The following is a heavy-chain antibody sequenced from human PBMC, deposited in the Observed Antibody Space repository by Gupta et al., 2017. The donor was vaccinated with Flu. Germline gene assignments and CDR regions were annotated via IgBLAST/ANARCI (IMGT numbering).Heavy chain of an antibody. Sequence: QVQLQQWGAGLLKPSETLSLTCAVYGGSFSGYYWSWIRQPPGKGLEWIGEIHHSGSTNYKPSLTSRVTISVDTSKNQFSLKLSSVTAADTAVYYCARKRRYYYGSGSFDYWGQGTLVTVSS. D-gene: IGHD3-10*01. CDR2: IHHSGST. CDR1: GGSFSGYY. J-gene: IGHJ4*02. V-gene: IGHV4-34*01. CDR3: ARKRRYYYGSGSFDY.